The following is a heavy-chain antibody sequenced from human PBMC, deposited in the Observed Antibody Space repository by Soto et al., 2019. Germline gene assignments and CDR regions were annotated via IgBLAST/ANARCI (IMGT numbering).Heavy chain of an antibody. V-gene: IGHV1-3*01. CDR1: GYTFTTYA. Sequence: ASVKVSCKASGYTFTTYAMHWVRQAPGQRLEWMGWINAGNGNTKYSQKFQGRVTITRDTSASTAYMELSSLRSEDTAVYYCARVSGYYLPDYWGPGTLVTVSS. J-gene: IGHJ4*02. CDR2: INAGNGNT. CDR3: ARVSGYYLPDY. D-gene: IGHD5-12*01.